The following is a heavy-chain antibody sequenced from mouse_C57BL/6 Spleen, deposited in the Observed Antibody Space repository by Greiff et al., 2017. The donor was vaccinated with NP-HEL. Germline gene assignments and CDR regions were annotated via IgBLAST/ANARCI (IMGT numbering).Heavy chain of an antibody. J-gene: IGHJ4*01. D-gene: IGHD2-4*01. Sequence: EVQLQQSVAELVRPGASVKLSCTASGFNIKNTYMHWVKQRPEQGLEWTGRIDPANGNTKYAPKFQGKATITADTSSNTAYLQLSSLKSEDTAIYYCARNYDYDDGDYYAMDYWGQGTSVTVSS. V-gene: IGHV14-3*01. CDR2: IDPANGNT. CDR1: GFNIKNTY. CDR3: ARNYDYDDGDYYAMDY.